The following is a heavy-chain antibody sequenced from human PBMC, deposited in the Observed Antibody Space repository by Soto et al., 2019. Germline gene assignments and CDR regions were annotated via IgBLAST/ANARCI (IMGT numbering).Heavy chain of an antibody. CDR2: IYSGGST. J-gene: IGHJ4*02. Sequence: GGSLRLSCAASGFNVSNNYMSWVRQAPGKGLEWLSVIYSGGSTYYAESVKGRFTISRDNSKNTLNLQMNALRVEDTAVYYCARGPHVGISTSWGQGTLVTVSS. D-gene: IGHD2-2*01. CDR1: GFNVSNNY. CDR3: ARGPHVGISTS. V-gene: IGHV3-53*01.